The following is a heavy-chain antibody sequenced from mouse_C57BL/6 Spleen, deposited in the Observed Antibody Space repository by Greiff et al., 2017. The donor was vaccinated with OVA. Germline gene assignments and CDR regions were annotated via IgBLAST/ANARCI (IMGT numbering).Heavy chain of an antibody. V-gene: IGHV1-55*01. CDR2: IYPGSGST. CDR3: ARSSYASYAMDY. Sequence: QVQLKQPGAELVKPGASVKMSCKASGYTFTSYWITWVKQRPGQGLEWIGDIYPGSGSTNYNEKFKSKATLTVDTSSSTAYMQLSSLTSEDSAVYYCARSSYASYAMDYWGQGTSVTVSS. J-gene: IGHJ4*01. D-gene: IGHD6-1*01. CDR1: GYTFTSYW.